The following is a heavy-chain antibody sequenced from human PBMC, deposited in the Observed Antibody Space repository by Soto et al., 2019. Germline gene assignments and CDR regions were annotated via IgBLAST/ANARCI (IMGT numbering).Heavy chain of an antibody. Sequence: GGSLRLSWAASEFIFIGYAMTWVRQAPGKGLEWVSTISGSGGSKYHADSVKGRFTISRDNSKNTLYLQMNSLRAADTAVYYCARDRHYDSSGYDYVGYFDLWGRGTLVTVSS. CDR1: EFIFIGYA. J-gene: IGHJ2*01. V-gene: IGHV3-23*01. CDR2: ISGSGGSK. D-gene: IGHD3-22*01. CDR3: ARDRHYDSSGYDYVGYFDL.